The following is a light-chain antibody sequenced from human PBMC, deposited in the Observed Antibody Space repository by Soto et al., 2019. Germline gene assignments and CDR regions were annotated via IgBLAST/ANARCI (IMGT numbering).Light chain of an antibody. Sequence: DIHMTQSPSSLSASVGDRMTITCRAGQSISSYLNWYQQKPGKAPKLLIYAATSLQTGVPSRFSGSGSGTDFSLTISSLQPEYFSTYYCQQSYSTPRTFGQGTKVDI. J-gene: IGKJ1*01. CDR3: QQSYSTPRT. V-gene: IGKV1-39*01. CDR2: AAT. CDR1: QSISSY.